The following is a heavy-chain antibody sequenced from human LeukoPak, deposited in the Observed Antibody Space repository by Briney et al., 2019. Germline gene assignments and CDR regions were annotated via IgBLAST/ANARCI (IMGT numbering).Heavy chain of an antibody. V-gene: IGHV3-30-3*01. Sequence: GGSLRLSCAASGFTFSSYAMHWVRQAPGKGLEWVAVISYDGSNKYYADSVKGRFTISRDNSKNTLYLQMNSLRAEDTAVYYCARSNLYGYCSGGSCYEYFQHWGQGILVTVSS. CDR3: ARSNLYGYCSGGSCYEYFQH. J-gene: IGHJ1*01. D-gene: IGHD2-15*01. CDR2: ISYDGSNK. CDR1: GFTFSSYA.